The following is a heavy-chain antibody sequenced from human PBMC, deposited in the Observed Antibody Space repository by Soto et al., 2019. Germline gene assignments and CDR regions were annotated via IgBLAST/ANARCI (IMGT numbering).Heavy chain of an antibody. CDR1: RFTFDDYA. CDR3: VKDFGYYYDYAFDV. V-gene: IGHV3-9*01. D-gene: IGHD3-22*01. CDR2: ISWNSAII. J-gene: IGHJ3*01. Sequence: GGSLRLSCAASRFTFDDYALHWVRQAPGKGLEGVSGISWNSAIISYADSVKGRFSITRDNAKKYVYLQMESLRPEDTALYYCVKDFGYYYDYAFDVWGQGTMVTVSS.